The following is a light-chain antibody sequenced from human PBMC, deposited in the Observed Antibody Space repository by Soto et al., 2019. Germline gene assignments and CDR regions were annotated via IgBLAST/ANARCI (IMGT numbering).Light chain of an antibody. Sequence: QFVLTQAPSASETPGQRVTISCSGSSSNIGRNTVNWYQQLPGTAPKLLIYSNNHRPSGVPDRFSGSKSGTSASLAISGLQSEDEADYYCAAWDDSLTGYVFGTGTKLTVL. V-gene: IGLV1-44*01. CDR2: SNN. CDR1: SSNIGRNT. J-gene: IGLJ1*01. CDR3: AAWDDSLTGYV.